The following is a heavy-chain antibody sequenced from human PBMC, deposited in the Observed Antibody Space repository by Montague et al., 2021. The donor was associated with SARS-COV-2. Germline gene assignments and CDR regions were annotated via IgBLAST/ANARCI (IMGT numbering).Heavy chain of an antibody. CDR3: ARSGVGIFDFSYFDS. CDR2: IYYSGST. V-gene: IGHV4-59*08. Sequence: SETLSLTCTVSGGSISTYYWSWIRQPPGKGLEWIGYIYYSGSTNYSPSLKSRVTISVDTSKNQFSLKLSSVTAADTAVYYCARSGVGIFDFSYFDSWGQGSLVIVSS. J-gene: IGHJ4*02. CDR1: GGSISTYY. D-gene: IGHD3-3*01.